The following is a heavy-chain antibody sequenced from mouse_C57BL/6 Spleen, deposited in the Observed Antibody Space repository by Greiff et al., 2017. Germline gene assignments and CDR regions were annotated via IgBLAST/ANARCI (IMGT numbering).Heavy chain of an antibody. Sequence: QVQLQQSGAELVRPGASVTLSCEASGYTFTDYEMHWVKQTPVHGLEWIGAIDPETGGTAYNQKFKGKAILTADKSSSTAYMELRSLTSEDSAVYYCTRSGDYDTFAYWGQGTLVTVSA. CDR1: GYTFTDYE. V-gene: IGHV1-15*01. J-gene: IGHJ3*01. CDR3: TRSGDYDTFAY. D-gene: IGHD2-4*01. CDR2: IDPETGGT.